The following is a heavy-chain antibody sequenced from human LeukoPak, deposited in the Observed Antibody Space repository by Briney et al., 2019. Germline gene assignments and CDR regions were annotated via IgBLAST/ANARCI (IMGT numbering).Heavy chain of an antibody. CDR2: ISATRGFI. D-gene: IGHD2-8*02. CDR3: ARDTGSMAARFFDY. J-gene: IGHJ4*02. CDR1: GFIFSNYD. Sequence: KTGGSLRLSCTASGFIFSNYDMNWVRQAPGKGLEWVSYISATRGFINYADSVKGRFTISRDNAKNSLYLQMNSLRAEDTAVYYCARDTGSMAARFFDYWGQGTLVTVSS. V-gene: IGHV3-21*04.